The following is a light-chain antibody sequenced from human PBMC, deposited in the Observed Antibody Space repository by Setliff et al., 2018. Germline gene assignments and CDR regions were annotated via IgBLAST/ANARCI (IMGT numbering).Light chain of an antibody. V-gene: IGKV1-5*03. CDR3: QQYNQYSWT. Sequence: DIQMTQSPSTVFASVGDIVTITCRASQNIDKWLAWYQQKPGKAPRLLIYATSIAEIGVPSTFGGSGSGTEFTLTISSLQPDDFATYYCQQYNQYSWTFGQGTRWIS. J-gene: IGKJ1*01. CDR2: ATS. CDR1: QNIDKW.